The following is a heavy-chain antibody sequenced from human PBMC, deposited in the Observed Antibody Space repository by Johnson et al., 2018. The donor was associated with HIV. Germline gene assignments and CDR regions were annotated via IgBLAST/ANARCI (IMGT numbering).Heavy chain of an antibody. CDR3: AKDMGRYSSSSAAFDI. CDR1: GFSFDDYA. Sequence: VQLVESGGGLVQPGRSLRLSCAASGFSFDDYAMHWVRQVAGKGLEWVSGIGWNSGSIGYADSLKGRFTISRDNAKNSLYLQMNSLRAEDTALYYCAKDMGRYSSSSAAFDIWGQGTMVTVSS. V-gene: IGHV3-9*01. J-gene: IGHJ3*02. CDR2: IGWNSGSI. D-gene: IGHD6-6*01.